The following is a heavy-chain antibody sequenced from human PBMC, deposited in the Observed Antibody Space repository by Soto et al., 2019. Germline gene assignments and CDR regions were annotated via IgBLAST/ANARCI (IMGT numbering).Heavy chain of an antibody. Sequence: SVKVSCKASGYTFTTYGITWVRQAPGQGLEWMGGIIPIFGTANYAQKFQGRVTITADESTSTAYMELSSLRSEDTAVYYCARGGYDFWSGYDYWGQGTLVTVSS. V-gene: IGHV1-69*13. CDR3: ARGGYDFWSGYDY. CDR1: GYTFTTYG. CDR2: IIPIFGTA. J-gene: IGHJ4*02. D-gene: IGHD3-3*01.